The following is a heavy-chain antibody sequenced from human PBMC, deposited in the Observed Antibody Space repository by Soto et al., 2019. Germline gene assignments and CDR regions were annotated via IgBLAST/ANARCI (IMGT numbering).Heavy chain of an antibody. D-gene: IGHD3-10*01. CDR2: IYAGDSDT. J-gene: IGHJ6*02. Sequence: GESLKISCKGSGYSFTSYWIAWVRQMPGKGPEWMGIIYAGDSDTSYSPSFQGQVTISVDKSISTAYLQWNSLKASDTAMYYCARRGHSYGLDVWGQGTKVTVSS. CDR3: ARRGHSYGLDV. V-gene: IGHV5-51*01. CDR1: GYSFTSYW.